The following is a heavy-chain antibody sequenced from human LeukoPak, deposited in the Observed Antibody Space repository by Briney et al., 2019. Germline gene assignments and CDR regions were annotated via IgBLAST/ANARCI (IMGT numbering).Heavy chain of an antibody. V-gene: IGHV3-30*03. D-gene: IGHD5-12*01. J-gene: IGHJ4*02. Sequence: GGSLRLSCAASGFTFSSYGLHWVRQAQGKGLEWVALITSDGSNKYYTDSVKGRFTISRDNSKNTLYLQMNSLRAEDTAVYYCASARALYGYSGYDEPYFDYWGQGTLVTVSS. CDR3: ASARALYGYSGYDEPYFDY. CDR1: GFTFSSYG. CDR2: ITSDGSNK.